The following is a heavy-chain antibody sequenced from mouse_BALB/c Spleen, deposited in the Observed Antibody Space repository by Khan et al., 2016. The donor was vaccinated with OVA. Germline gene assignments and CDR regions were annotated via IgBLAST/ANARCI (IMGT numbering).Heavy chain of an antibody. CDR1: GFTFSSFV. D-gene: IGHD2-1*01. Sequence: EVELVESGGGLVEPGGSLKLSCAAPGFTFSSFVMSWVRQTPEKRLEWVATISSAATYTYYPDSVKGRFTISRDNAKNTLYLQMNGLRSDDTAIYYCTNGNYGWFAYWGQGTLVTVST. J-gene: IGHJ3*01. CDR2: ISSAATYT. V-gene: IGHV5-9-1*01. CDR3: TNGNYGWFAY.